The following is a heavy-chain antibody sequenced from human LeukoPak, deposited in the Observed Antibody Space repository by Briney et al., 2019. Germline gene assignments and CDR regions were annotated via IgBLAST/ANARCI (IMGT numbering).Heavy chain of an antibody. CDR2: INPNSGGT. V-gene: IGHV1-2*02. CDR3: ARGAFGGVIVTQVVDWFDP. J-gene: IGHJ5*02. Sequence: GASVKVSCKASGYTFTGYYMHWVRQAPGQGLEWMGWINPNSGGTNYAQKFQGRVTMTRDTSISTAYVELSRLRSDDTAVYYCARGAFGGVIVTQVVDWFDPWGQGTLVTVSS. CDR1: GYTFTGYY. D-gene: IGHD3-16*02.